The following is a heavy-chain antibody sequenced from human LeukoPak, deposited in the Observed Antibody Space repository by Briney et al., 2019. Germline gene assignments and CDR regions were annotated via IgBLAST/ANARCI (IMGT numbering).Heavy chain of an antibody. Sequence: PSETLSLTCAVSGYSISSGYYWGWIRQPPGKGLEWIGSMYHSGSTYYNPSLKSRVTMSVDTSKNQFSLKLSSVTAADTALYYCARVGYNWNDPFDYWGQGTLVTVSS. CDR3: ARVGYNWNDPFDY. V-gene: IGHV4-38-2*01. CDR2: MYHSGST. D-gene: IGHD1-1*01. CDR1: GYSISSGYY. J-gene: IGHJ4*02.